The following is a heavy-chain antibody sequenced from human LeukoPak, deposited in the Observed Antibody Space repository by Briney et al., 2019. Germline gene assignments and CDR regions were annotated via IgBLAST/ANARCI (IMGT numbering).Heavy chain of an antibody. V-gene: IGHV4-34*01. CDR3: ASSFRGVVSFDY. CDR2: INHSGST. D-gene: IGHD3-3*01. CDR1: GGSFSGYY. Sequence: SETLSLTCAVCGGSFSGYYWSWIRQPPGKGLEWIGEINHSGSTNYNPSLKSRVTISVDTSKNQFSLKLSSVTAADTAVYYCASSFRGVVSFDYWGQGTLVTVSS. J-gene: IGHJ4*02.